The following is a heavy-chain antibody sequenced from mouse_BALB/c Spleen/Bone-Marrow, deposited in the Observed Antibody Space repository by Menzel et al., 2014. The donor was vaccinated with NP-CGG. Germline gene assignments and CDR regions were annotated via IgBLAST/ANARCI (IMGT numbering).Heavy chain of an antibody. CDR2: INPSTGYT. CDR1: GYTFTSYW. Sequence: VQLVESGAELAKPGASVKMSCKASGYTFTSYWMHWVKQRPGQGLEWIGYINPSTGYTEYNQKFKDKATLTADKSSSTAYMQLSSLTSEDSAVYYCARDWYFDVWGAGTTVTVSS. V-gene: IGHV1-7*01. J-gene: IGHJ1*01. CDR3: ARDWYFDV.